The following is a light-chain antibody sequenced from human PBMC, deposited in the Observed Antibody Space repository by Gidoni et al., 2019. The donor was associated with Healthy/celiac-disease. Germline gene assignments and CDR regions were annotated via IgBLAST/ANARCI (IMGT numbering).Light chain of an antibody. CDR1: QSVSSN. V-gene: IGKV3-15*01. CDR3: QQYNNWPLT. J-gene: IGKJ4*01. Sequence: EIVMTQSPATLSVSPGERATLSCRASQSVSSNLAWYQPKPGQAPRFLIYGASTRATGIPARFSGSGSGTEFTLTISSLQSEDFAVYYCQQYNNWPLTFGGGTKVEIK. CDR2: GAS.